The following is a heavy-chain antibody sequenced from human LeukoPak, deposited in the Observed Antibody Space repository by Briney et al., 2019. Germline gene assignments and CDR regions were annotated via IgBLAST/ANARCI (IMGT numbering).Heavy chain of an antibody. V-gene: IGHV1-2*02. D-gene: IGHD5-18*01. J-gene: IGHJ4*02. CDR2: INPNNGGT. CDR3: ARVFFVDTAMNPFDY. CDR1: GYTFTGYY. Sequence: ASVKVSCKAPGYTFTGYYMHWVRQAPGQGLEWMGWINPNNGGTNYAQKFQGRVTMTRDTSISTAYMELSRLRSDDTAVYYCARVFFVDTAMNPFDYWGQGTLVTVSS.